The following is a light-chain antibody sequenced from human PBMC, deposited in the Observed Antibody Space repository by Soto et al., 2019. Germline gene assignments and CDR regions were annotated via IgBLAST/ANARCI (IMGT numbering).Light chain of an antibody. CDR2: EVS. Sequence: QSVLTQAAYVSGSPGQSITVSCTGTSSDVGGYNFVSWYQQHPGKTPKLLIYEVSNRPSGVSNRFSGSKSGNTASLAISGLQAEDEANYYCSSYLSTGAVGFGGGTKLTVL. CDR3: SSYLSTGAVG. J-gene: IGLJ2*01. CDR1: SSDVGGYNF. V-gene: IGLV2-14*01.